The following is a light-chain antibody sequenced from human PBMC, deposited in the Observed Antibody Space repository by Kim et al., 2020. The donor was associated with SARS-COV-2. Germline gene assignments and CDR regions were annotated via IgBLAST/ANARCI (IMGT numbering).Light chain of an antibody. CDR1: QSVNSY. CDR2: DAS. CDR3: QQRSNWLT. J-gene: IGKJ4*01. Sequence: LSLSPGERATLPCRASQSVNSYLAWYQQKPGQAPRLLIYDASNRATGIPARFSGSGSGTDFTLTISSLEPEDFAVYYCQQRSNWLTFGGGTKVEI. V-gene: IGKV3-11*01.